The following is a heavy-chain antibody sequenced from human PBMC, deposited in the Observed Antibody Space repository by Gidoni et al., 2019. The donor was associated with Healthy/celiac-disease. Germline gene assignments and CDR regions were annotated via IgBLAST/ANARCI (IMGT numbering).Heavy chain of an antibody. D-gene: IGHD3-9*01. V-gene: IGHV3-30-3*01. CDR1: GFTFSSYA. CDR2: ISYDGSNK. Sequence: QVQLVESGGGVVQPGRSLRLSCAASGFTFSSYAMHWGRQAPGKGLEWVAVISYDGSNKYYADSVKGRFTISRDNSKNTLYLQMNSLRAEDTAVYYCARGGNDILTGYYSIDYWGQGTLVTVSS. J-gene: IGHJ4*02. CDR3: ARGGNDILTGYYSIDY.